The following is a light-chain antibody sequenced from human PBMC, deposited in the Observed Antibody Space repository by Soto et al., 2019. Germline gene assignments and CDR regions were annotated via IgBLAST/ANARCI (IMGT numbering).Light chain of an antibody. Sequence: DIQMTQSPSTLSASVGDRVTITCRASQSIGTWLAWYQQKPGKAPKLLIYDASSLQSGVPSRFSGHGSGTDFTLTISSLQPDDFATYYCQQYNSYTTFGQGTKVDIK. CDR3: QQYNSYTT. CDR1: QSIGTW. V-gene: IGKV1-5*01. J-gene: IGKJ2*01. CDR2: DAS.